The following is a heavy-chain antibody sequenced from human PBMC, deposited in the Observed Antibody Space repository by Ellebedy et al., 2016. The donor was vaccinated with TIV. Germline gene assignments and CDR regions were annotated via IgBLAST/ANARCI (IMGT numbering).Heavy chain of an antibody. J-gene: IGHJ4*02. D-gene: IGHD5-18*01. CDR2: IIPILGIA. Sequence: AASVKVSCKASGGTFSSYAISWVRQAPGQGLEWMGRIIPILGIANYAQKFQGRVTITADKSTSTAYMELSSLRSEDPAVYYCATPGYSYGYYRYWGQGTLVTVSS. CDR1: GGTFSSYA. CDR3: ATPGYSYGYYRY. V-gene: IGHV1-69*04.